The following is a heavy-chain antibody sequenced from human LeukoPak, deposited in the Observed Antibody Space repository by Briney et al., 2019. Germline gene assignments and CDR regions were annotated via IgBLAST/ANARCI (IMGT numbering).Heavy chain of an antibody. V-gene: IGHV1-18*01. D-gene: IGHD2-15*01. J-gene: IGHJ4*02. Sequence: ASVKVSCKASGYTFTSYGISWVRQAPGQRLEWMGWINAGNGYTKYSQKFQGRVTITRDTSASTDYMELTSLRFEDTAVYYCGSWAGTPGGDFSGPLDFWGQGTLVTVSS. CDR3: GSWAGTPGGDFSGPLDF. CDR2: INAGNGYT. CDR1: GYTFTSYG.